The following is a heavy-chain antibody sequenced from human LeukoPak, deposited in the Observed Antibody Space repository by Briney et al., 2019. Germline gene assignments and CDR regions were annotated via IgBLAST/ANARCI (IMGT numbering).Heavy chain of an antibody. Sequence: ASVKVSCKASGYTFTSYGISWVRQAPGQGLEWMGWISAYNGNTNYAQKLQGRVTMTTDTSTSTAYMELSRLRSDDTAVYYCARPTTYYYDSSGYYPFDYWGQGTLVTVSS. CDR1: GYTFTSYG. CDR3: ARPTTYYYDSSGYYPFDY. D-gene: IGHD3-22*01. CDR2: ISAYNGNT. J-gene: IGHJ4*02. V-gene: IGHV1-18*01.